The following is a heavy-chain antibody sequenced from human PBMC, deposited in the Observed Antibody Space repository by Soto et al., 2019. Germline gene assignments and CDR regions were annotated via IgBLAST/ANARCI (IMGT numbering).Heavy chain of an antibody. CDR3: ARVPAPDGGN. CDR1: GFTVSSNF. V-gene: IGHV3-66*01. J-gene: IGHJ4*02. D-gene: IGHD3-16*01. Sequence: GGSLRLSCAASGFTVSSNFMTWVRQAPGKGLEWVSVIHSGGSTYYADSLKGRFTISRDNSKNTLYLQMNSLRAEDTAVYYCARVPAPDGGNWGQGTLVTVSS. CDR2: IHSGGST.